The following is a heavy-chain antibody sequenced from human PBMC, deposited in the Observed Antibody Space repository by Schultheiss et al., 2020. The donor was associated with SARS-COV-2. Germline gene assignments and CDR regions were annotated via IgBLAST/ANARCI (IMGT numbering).Heavy chain of an antibody. J-gene: IGHJ4*02. V-gene: IGHV4-30-2*01. Sequence: SETLSLTCAVSGGSISSGGYSWSWIRQPPGKGLEWIGYIYHSGSTNYNPSLKSRVTISVDTSKNQFSLKLSSVTAADTAVYYCARVNHSGAYAWGQGTLVTVSS. CDR1: GGSISSGGYS. CDR3: ARVNHSGAYA. CDR2: IYHSGST. D-gene: IGHD1-14*01.